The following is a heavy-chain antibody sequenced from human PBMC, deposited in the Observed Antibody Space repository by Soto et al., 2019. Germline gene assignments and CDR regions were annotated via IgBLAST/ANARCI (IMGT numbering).Heavy chain of an antibody. V-gene: IGHV1-3*01. CDR3: ARCDYDFWSGYDY. D-gene: IGHD3-3*01. CDR2: INAGNGNT. J-gene: IGHJ4*02. CDR1: GYTFTSYA. Sequence: XSVKVSFNASGYTFTSYAMHLARHTPGQRLEWMGWINAGNGNTKYSQKFQGRVTITRDTSASTAYMELSSLRSEDTAVYYCARCDYDFWSGYDYWGQGTLVTVSS.